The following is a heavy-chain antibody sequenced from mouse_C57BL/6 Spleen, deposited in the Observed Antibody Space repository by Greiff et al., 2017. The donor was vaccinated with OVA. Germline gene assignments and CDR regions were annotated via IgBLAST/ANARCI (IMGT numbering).Heavy chain of an antibody. CDR2: IDPETGGT. CDR3: TRRGGFLYYAMDY. CDR1: GYTFTDYE. J-gene: IGHJ4*01. V-gene: IGHV1-15*01. Sequence: QVQLKQSGAELVRPGASVTLSCKASGYTFTDYEMHWVKQTPVHGLEWIGAIDPETGGTAYNQKFKGKAILTADKSSSTAYMELRSLTSEDSAVYYCTRRGGFLYYAMDYWGQGTSVTVSS.